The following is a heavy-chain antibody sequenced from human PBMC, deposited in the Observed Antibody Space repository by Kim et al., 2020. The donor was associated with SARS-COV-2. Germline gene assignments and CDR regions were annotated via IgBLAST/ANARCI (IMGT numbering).Heavy chain of an antibody. V-gene: IGHV3-30*04. J-gene: IGHJ6*02. CDR2: ISYDGSNK. CDR3: ARDAKYYYGSGSGMDYYYGMDV. D-gene: IGHD3-10*01. Sequence: GGSLRLSCAASGFTFSSYVMHWVRQAPGKVLEWVAVISYDGSNKYYADSVKGRFTISRDNSKNTLYLQMNSLRAEDTAVYYCARDAKYYYGSGSGMDYYYGMDVWGQGTTVTVSS. CDR1: GFTFSSYV.